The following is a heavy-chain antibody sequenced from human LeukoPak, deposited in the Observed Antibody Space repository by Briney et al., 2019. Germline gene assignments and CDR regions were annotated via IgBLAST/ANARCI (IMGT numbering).Heavy chain of an antibody. CDR2: ISSSSSYI. Sequence: GGSLRLSCAASGFTFSSYSMNWVRQAPGKGLEWVSSISSSSSYIYYADSVKGRFTISRDNAKNSLYLQMNSLRAEDTAVYYCARDLDGRVFEWDYWGQGTLVTVSS. J-gene: IGHJ4*02. D-gene: IGHD3-3*01. CDR3: ARDLDGRVFEWDY. CDR1: GFTFSSYS. V-gene: IGHV3-21*01.